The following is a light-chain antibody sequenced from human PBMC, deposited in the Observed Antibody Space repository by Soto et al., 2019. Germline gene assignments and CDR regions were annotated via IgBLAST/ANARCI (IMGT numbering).Light chain of an antibody. Sequence: HSVLTQVHSVTSAERRGLTIFRTRSSSNIGAGYDVFWYQHLPGTAPKLLSYGNGNRPSGVPDRFSGSKSGSSASLAITGLQAEDEADYYCEYDDSSLSGYVFGTGTKVTVL. V-gene: IGLV1-40*01. CDR1: SSNIGAGYD. CDR2: GNG. J-gene: IGLJ1*01. CDR3: EYDDSSLSGYV.